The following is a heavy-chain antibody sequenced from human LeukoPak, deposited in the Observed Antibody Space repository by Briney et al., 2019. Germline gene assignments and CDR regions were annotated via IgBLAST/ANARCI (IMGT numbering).Heavy chain of an antibody. V-gene: IGHV4-59*01. CDR3: ARETSQKGAHYMDV. CDR1: GGSISSYY. Sequence: SETLFLTCTVSGGSISSYYWSWIRQPPGKGLEWIGYIYYSGSTSYKPSLKSRVTISVDTSKNQFSLKLRSVTAADTAVYYCARETSQKGAHYMDVWGKGTTVTISS. D-gene: IGHD3-16*01. CDR2: IYYSGST. J-gene: IGHJ6*03.